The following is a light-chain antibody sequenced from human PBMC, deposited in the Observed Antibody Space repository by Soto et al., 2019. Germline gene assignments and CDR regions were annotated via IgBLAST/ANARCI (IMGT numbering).Light chain of an antibody. V-gene: IGLV2-23*02. CDR2: EVS. Sequence: QSVLTQPASVSGSAGQSITISCTGASSDIGSYNLVSWYQQHPGKAPKLMIYEVSKRPSGGSNRFSGSKSGNTASLTISGLQAEDEADYYCCSYSGSSIVIFGGGTKLTVL. CDR1: SSDIGSYNL. CDR3: CSYSGSSIVI. J-gene: IGLJ2*01.